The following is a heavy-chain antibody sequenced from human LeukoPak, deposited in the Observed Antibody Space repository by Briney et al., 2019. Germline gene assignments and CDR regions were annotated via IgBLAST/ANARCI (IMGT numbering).Heavy chain of an antibody. CDR3: ARGVLLWFGELVFDYYYMDV. D-gene: IGHD3-10*01. CDR1: GGTFSSYA. Sequence: ASVKVSCKASGGTFSSYAISWVRQAPGQGLEWMGWISAYNGNTNYAQKLQGRVTMTTDTSTSTAYMELRSLRSDDTAVYYCARGVLLWFGELVFDYYYMDVWGKGTTVTVSS. CDR2: ISAYNGNT. V-gene: IGHV1-18*01. J-gene: IGHJ6*03.